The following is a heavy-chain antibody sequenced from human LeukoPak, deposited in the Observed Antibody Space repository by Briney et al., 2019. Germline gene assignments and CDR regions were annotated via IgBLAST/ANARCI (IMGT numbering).Heavy chain of an antibody. CDR2: ISSGGSTI. CDR3: AKDWRFGGITWFDP. D-gene: IGHD3-10*01. CDR1: GFIFSDYY. Sequence: PGGSLRLSCAASGFIFSDYYMSWIRQAPAKGLEWVSYISSGGSTIYYADSVKGRFTISRDNAKNSLYLQMNSLRAEDTAVYYCAKDWRFGGITWFDPWGQGTLVTVSS. V-gene: IGHV3-11*01. J-gene: IGHJ5*02.